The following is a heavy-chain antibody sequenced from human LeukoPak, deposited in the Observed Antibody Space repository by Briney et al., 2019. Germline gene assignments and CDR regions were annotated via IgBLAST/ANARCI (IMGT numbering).Heavy chain of an antibody. CDR2: INHSGST. Sequence: PSETLSLTCTVSGGSISSSSYYWGWIRQPPGKGLEWIGEINHSGSTNYNPSLKSRVTISVDTSKNQFSLKLSSVTAADTAVYYCARLTYYYDSSGYYYDLRRDYWGQGTLVTVSS. J-gene: IGHJ4*02. V-gene: IGHV4-39*07. CDR1: GGSISSSSYY. D-gene: IGHD3-22*01. CDR3: ARLTYYYDSSGYYYDLRRDY.